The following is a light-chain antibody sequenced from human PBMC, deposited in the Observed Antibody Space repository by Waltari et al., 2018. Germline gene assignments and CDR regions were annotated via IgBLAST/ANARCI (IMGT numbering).Light chain of an antibody. CDR3: QQSYSTPPYT. CDR2: AAS. CDR1: HTISNY. J-gene: IGKJ2*01. Sequence: DIQMTQSPSSLSASVGDRVTITCRASHTISNYLNWYQQKPGKAPKLLIYAASSLQSGVPSRFSGSGSGTDFTLTISRLQPEDFATYYCQQSYSTPPYTFGQGTKLEIK. V-gene: IGKV1-39*01.